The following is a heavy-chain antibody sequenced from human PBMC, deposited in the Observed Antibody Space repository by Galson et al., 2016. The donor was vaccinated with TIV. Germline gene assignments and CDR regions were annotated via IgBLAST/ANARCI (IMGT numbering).Heavy chain of an antibody. D-gene: IGHD2-15*01. CDR2: ILPVSATT. J-gene: IGHJ4*02. CDR3: ARDIPCGGSCYFFDD. V-gene: IGHV1-69*05. Sequence: SVKVSCKASGGTLNNYAINWVRQAPGQGLEWMGGILPVSATTNSAQKFQGRLTLTTDESTTKVYMELSSLRSEDTAVYFCARDIPCGGSCYFFDDWGQGTLVSVSS. CDR1: GGTLNNYA.